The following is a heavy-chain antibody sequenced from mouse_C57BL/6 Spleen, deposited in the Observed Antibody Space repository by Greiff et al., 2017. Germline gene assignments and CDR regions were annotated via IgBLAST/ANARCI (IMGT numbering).Heavy chain of an antibody. Sequence: DVKLQESGAELVRPGASVKLSCTASGFNIKDDYMHWVKQRPEQGLEWIGWIDPENGDTEYASKFQGKATITADTSSNTAYLQLSSLTSEDTAVYYCTTNGNYGGAMDYWGQGTSVTVSS. V-gene: IGHV14-4*01. CDR2: IDPENGDT. D-gene: IGHD2-1*01. J-gene: IGHJ4*01. CDR3: TTNGNYGGAMDY. CDR1: GFNIKDDY.